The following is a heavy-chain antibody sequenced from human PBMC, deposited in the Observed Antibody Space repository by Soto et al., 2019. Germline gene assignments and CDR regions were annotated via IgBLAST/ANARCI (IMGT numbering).Heavy chain of an antibody. V-gene: IGHV6-1*01. CDR3: ARGNALDV. CDR1: GDSVSSDITS. CDR2: TYYRSKWFH. Sequence: QGQLQQSGPVLVKPSQTLSLTCAISGDSVSSDITSWNWIRQSPSRGLEWLGRTYYRSKWFHDYAASVKSRITINPDTSKNQCSLELNSMTPEDTAVYYCARGNALDVWGQGTVVTVSS. D-gene: IGHD3-10*01. J-gene: IGHJ3*01.